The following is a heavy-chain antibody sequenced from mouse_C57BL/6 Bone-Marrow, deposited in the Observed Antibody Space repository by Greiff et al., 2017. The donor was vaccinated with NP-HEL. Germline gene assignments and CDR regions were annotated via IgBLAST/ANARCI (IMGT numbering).Heavy chain of an antibody. V-gene: IGHV10-3*01. D-gene: IGHD1-1*01. CDR1: GFTFNTYA. CDR3: VRDSCSPHGSSWDWYFDV. CDR2: IRSKSSNYAT. J-gene: IGHJ1*03. Sequence: EVQLVESGGGLVQPKGSLKLSCAASGFTFNTYAMHWVRQAPGKGLEWVARIRSKSSNYATYYADSVKDRFTISRDDSQSMLYLQMNNLKTEDTAMYYCVRDSCSPHGSSWDWYFDVWGTGTTVTVSS.